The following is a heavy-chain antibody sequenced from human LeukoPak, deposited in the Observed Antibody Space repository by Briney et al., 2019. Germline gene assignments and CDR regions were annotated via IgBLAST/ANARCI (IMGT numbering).Heavy chain of an antibody. Sequence: PGGSLGLSCAASGFTFSTFVMSWVRQAPGKGLEWVSIINSSGGTTYYADSVKGRFTISRDNSKNALYLQMNSLRAEDTAVYYCAKHPGAGNSDYWGQGALVTVSS. CDR3: AKHPGAGNSDY. J-gene: IGHJ4*02. CDR1: GFTFSTFV. D-gene: IGHD6-19*01. V-gene: IGHV3-23*01. CDR2: INSSGGTT.